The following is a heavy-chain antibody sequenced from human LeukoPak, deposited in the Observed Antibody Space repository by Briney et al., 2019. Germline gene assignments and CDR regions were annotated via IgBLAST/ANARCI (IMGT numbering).Heavy chain of an antibody. Sequence: SETLSLTCAVYGGSFSAYYWSWIRQPPGKGLEWIGGINQSGSTNYNPSLKSRVTISVDTSKNHFSLKVSSVTAADTAVYYCARGRRDYSSSGSNWFDPWGQGTLVTVSP. J-gene: IGHJ5*02. CDR3: ARGRRDYSSSGSNWFDP. V-gene: IGHV4-34*01. CDR1: GGSFSAYY. D-gene: IGHD2-15*01. CDR2: INQSGST.